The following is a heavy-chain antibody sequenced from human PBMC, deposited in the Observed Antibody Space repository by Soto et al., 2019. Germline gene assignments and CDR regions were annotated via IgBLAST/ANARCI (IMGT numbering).Heavy chain of an antibody. V-gene: IGHV1-69*13. CDR3: ATGRWLQLRENYYGMGV. D-gene: IGHD1-1*01. CDR1: GGTFSSYA. Sequence: SVKVSCKASGGTFSSYAISWVRQSPGQGLEWMGGIIPIFGTANYAQKFQGRVTITADESTSTAYMELSSLRSEDTAVYYCATGRWLQLRENYYGMGVWGQGTTVTVSS. J-gene: IGHJ6*02. CDR2: IIPIFGTA.